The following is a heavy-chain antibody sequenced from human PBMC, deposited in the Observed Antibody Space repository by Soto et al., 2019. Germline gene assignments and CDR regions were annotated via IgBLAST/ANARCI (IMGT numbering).Heavy chain of an antibody. CDR2: IYYSGST. J-gene: IGHJ3*02. D-gene: IGHD5-12*01. Sequence: SNSLSLVCAFPGDPVTRTGCVRSGFRQPPGKGLEWIGSIYYSGSTYYNPSLKSRVTISVDTSKNQFSLKLSSVTAADTAVYYCARRATNDAFDIWGQGTMVTVSS. CDR3: ARRATNDAFDI. CDR1: GDPVTRTGCV. V-gene: IGHV4-39*01.